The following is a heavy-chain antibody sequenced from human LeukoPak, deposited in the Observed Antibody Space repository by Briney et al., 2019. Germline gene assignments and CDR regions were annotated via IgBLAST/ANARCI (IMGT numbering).Heavy chain of an antibody. V-gene: IGHV1-8*01. J-gene: IGHJ6*02. D-gene: IGHD3-9*01. CDR3: ARGQLYYDILTGYYMGDYYYGMDV. Sequence: ASVKVSCKASGYTFTSYDINWVRQATGQGLEWMGWMNPNSGNTGYAQKFQGRVTMTRNTSISTAYMELSSLRSEDTAVYYCARGQLYYDILTGYYMGDYYYGMDVWGQGTTVTVSS. CDR2: MNPNSGNT. CDR1: GYTFTSYD.